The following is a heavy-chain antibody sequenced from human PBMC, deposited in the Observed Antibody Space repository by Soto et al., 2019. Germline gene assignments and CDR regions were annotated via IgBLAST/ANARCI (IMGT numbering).Heavy chain of an antibody. J-gene: IGHJ6*02. V-gene: IGHV4-30-4*01. Sequence: QVQLQESGPGLVKPSQTLSLICKVSGGSMSSGDYYWSWIRQPPGRGLEWIGNIYDSGSTYYSQSLKRRVTISVDTSRNQFSLKLRSVTAADTAVYYCARGSPGDYYHGMDVWGQGTTVTVSS. CDR3: ARGSPGDYYHGMDV. CDR1: GGSMSSGDYY. CDR2: IYDSGST.